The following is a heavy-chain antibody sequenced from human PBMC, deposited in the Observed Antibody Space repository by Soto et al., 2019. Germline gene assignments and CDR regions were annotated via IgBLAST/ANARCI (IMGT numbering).Heavy chain of an antibody. D-gene: IGHD3-10*01. J-gene: IGHJ6*02. CDR3: ARDSGSGSYLGYYYYYGMDV. CDR1: GDSVSSNSAA. V-gene: IGHV6-1*01. Sequence: SQTLPLTCAISGDSVSSNSAAWNWIRQSPSRGLEWLGRTYYRSKWYNDYAVSVKSRITINPDTSKNQFSLQLNSVTPEDTAVYYCARDSGSGSYLGYYYYYGMDVWGQGTTVTVSS. CDR2: TYYRSKWYN.